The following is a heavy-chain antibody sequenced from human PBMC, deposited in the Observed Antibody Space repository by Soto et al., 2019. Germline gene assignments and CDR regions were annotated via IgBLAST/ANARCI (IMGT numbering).Heavy chain of an antibody. D-gene: IGHD2-8*02. Sequence: GASVKVSCKASGGTLSSYTISWVRQAPGQGLEWMGRIIPILGIANYAQKFQGRVTITADKSTSTAYMELSSLRSEDTAVYYCAREEVLRYPGGHYYYYMDVWGKGTTVTVSS. V-gene: IGHV1-69*04. CDR3: AREEVLRYPGGHYYYYMDV. J-gene: IGHJ6*03. CDR1: GGTLSSYT. CDR2: IIPILGIA.